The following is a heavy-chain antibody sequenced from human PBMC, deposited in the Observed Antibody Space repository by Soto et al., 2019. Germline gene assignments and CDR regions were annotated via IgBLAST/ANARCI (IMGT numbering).Heavy chain of an antibody. D-gene: IGHD2-15*01. CDR1: GGSITAGEYY. CDR3: ARGSPGGSCSSV. J-gene: IGHJ4*02. V-gene: IGHV4-30-4*01. Sequence: SETLSLTCTVSGGSITAGEYYWTWVRQPPGKGLEWIGYIFHNGDTYYNTSLQSRLAISMDTSRTQFSLRLTSVTAADTAVYYCARGSPGGSCSSVWGRGTLVTVSS. CDR2: IFHNGDT.